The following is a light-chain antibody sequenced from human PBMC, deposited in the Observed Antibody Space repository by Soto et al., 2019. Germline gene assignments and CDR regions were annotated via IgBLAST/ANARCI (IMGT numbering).Light chain of an antibody. V-gene: IGLV1-44*01. J-gene: IGLJ2*01. CDR2: SNN. CDR3: AAWDDSLNGQVV. CDR1: SSNIGSNT. Sequence: QAVVTQPPSASGTPGQRVTISCSGSSSNIGSNTVNWYQQLPGTAPKLLIYSNNQRPSGVPDRFSGSKSGTSASLAIRGLQSEDEADYYCAAWDDSLNGQVVFGGGTQLTVL.